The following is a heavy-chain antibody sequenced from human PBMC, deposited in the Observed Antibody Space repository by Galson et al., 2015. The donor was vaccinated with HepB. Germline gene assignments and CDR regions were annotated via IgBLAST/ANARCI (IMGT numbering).Heavy chain of an antibody. Sequence: SLRLSCAASGFTFSSYAMSWVRQAPGKGLEWVSAISGSGGSTYYADSVKGRFTISRDNSKNTLYLQMNSLRAEDTAVYYCAKGRYYDSSGYYFDYWGQGTLVTVSS. CDR3: AKGRYYDSSGYYFDY. CDR2: ISGSGGST. D-gene: IGHD3-22*01. J-gene: IGHJ4*02. V-gene: IGHV3-23*01. CDR1: GFTFSSYA.